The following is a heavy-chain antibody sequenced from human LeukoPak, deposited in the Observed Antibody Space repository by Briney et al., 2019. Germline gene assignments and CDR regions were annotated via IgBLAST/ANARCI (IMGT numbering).Heavy chain of an antibody. CDR2: MNPNSGNT. D-gene: IGHD5-12*01. CDR3: ARRKIHSGYDWVFDY. V-gene: IGHV1-8*01. Sequence: GASVKVSCKASGYTFTSYDINWVRQATGQGLEWMRWMNPNSGNTGYAQKFQGRVTMTRNTSISTAYMELSSLRSEDTAVYYCARRKIHSGYDWVFDYWGQGTLVTVSS. J-gene: IGHJ4*02. CDR1: GYTFTSYD.